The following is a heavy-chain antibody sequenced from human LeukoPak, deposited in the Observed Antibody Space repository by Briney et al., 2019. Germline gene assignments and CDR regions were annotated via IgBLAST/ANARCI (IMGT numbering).Heavy chain of an antibody. CDR3: ARDGATTRGFDY. CDR2: IIPIFGTA. Sequence: VASVKVSCKVSGGTFSDYVISWVRQAPGQGLEWMGGIIPIFGTANYAQKFQGRVTITADESTSTAYMELSSLRSEDTAVYYCARDGATTRGFDYWGQGTLVTVSS. CDR1: GGTFSDYV. V-gene: IGHV1-69*13. J-gene: IGHJ4*02. D-gene: IGHD4-17*01.